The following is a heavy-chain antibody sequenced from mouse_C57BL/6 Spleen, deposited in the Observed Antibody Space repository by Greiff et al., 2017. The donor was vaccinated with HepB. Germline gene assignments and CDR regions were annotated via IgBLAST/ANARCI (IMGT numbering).Heavy chain of an antibody. CDR2: IRNKANNHAT. Sequence: EVKVEESGGGLVQPGGSMKLSCAASGFTFSDAWMDWVRQSPEKGLEWVAEIRNKANNHATYYAESVKGRFTISRDDSKSSVYLQMNSLRAEDTGIYYCTRDDGYLLYFDVWGTGTTVIVSS. J-gene: IGHJ1*03. CDR1: GFTFSDAW. CDR3: TRDDGYLLYFDV. D-gene: IGHD2-3*01. V-gene: IGHV6-6*01.